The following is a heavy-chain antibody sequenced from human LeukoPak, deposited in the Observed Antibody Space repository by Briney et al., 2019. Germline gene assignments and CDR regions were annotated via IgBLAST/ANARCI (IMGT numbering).Heavy chain of an antibody. CDR2: ISGSDGST. CDR1: GFTFSSYV. V-gene: IGHV3-23*01. D-gene: IGHD2-2*02. CDR3: AKAEYNISCHKCWIDN. Sequence: GGSLRLSCAASGFTFSSYVMTWVRQAPGKGLEYVSAISGSDGSTYYADSVKGRFTISRDNSKNTLYLQMDSLRAEDTAVYYCAKAEYNISCHKCWIDNWGQGTLVTVSS. J-gene: IGHJ4*02.